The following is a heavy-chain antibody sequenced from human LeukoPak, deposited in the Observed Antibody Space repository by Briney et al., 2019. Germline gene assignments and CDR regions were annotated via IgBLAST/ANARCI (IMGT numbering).Heavy chain of an antibody. CDR3: AKVWAPGFYYYYYGMDV. V-gene: IGHV3-23*01. Sequence: GGSLRLSCAASGFTFSSYAMSWVRQAPGKGLEWVSAISGSGGTTYYADSVKGRFTISSDNSKNTLYLQMNSLRAEDTAVYYCAKVWAPGFYYYYYGMDVWGQGTTVTVSS. D-gene: IGHD7-27*01. CDR2: ISGSGGTT. J-gene: IGHJ6*02. CDR1: GFTFSSYA.